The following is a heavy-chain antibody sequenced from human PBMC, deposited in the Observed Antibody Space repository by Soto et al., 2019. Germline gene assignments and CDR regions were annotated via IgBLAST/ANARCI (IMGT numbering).Heavy chain of an antibody. D-gene: IGHD3-3*01. J-gene: IGHJ6*02. CDR2: ISYDGSNK. CDR1: GFTFSSYA. CDR3: ARDRRHLYDFWSGYYKYYYYYYGMDV. Sequence: SLRLSCAASGFTFSSYAMHWVRQAPGKGLEWVAVISYDGSNKYYADSVKGRFTISRDNSKNTLYLQMNSLRAEDTAVYYCARDRRHLYDFWSGYYKYYYYYYGMDVWGQGTTVTVSS. V-gene: IGHV3-30-3*01.